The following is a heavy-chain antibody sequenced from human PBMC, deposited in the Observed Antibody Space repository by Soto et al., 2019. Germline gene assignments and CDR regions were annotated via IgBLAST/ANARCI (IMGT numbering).Heavy chain of an antibody. CDR1: GCPVRDAYSY. CDR3: ARELEGGVFDI. V-gene: IGHV4-30-4*01. D-gene: IGHD2-8*02. Sequence: SETLSLTCTVSGCPVRDAYSYWTWIRQPPGNCLEWMGYLSYTGSTYYNPSLRNRASISVDESSNHLSLRLSSVTAADTAVYYCARELEGGVFDIWGRGTLVTV. CDR2: LSYTGST. J-gene: IGHJ3*02.